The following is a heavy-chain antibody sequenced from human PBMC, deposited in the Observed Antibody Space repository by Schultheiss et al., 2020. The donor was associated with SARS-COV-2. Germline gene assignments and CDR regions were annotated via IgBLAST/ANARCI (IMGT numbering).Heavy chain of an antibody. CDR1: GFTFSYYW. CDR2: ISYDGSNK. V-gene: IGHV3-30-3*01. CDR3: ARDLSHRFGVVTQDAFDI. Sequence: GGSLRLSCAASGFTFSYYWMSWVRQAPGKGLEWVAVISYDGSNKYYADSVKGRFTISRDNSKNTLYLQMNSLRAEDTAVYYCARDLSHRFGVVTQDAFDIWGQGTMVTVS. D-gene: IGHD3-3*01. J-gene: IGHJ3*02.